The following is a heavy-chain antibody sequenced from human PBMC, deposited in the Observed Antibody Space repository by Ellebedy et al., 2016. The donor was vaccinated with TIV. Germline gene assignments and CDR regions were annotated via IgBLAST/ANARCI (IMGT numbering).Heavy chain of an antibody. V-gene: IGHV1-69*13. CDR1: GGTFSSYA. Sequence: SVKVSCXASGGTFSSYAISWVRQAPGQGLEWMGGIIPIFGTANYAQKFQGRVTITADESTSTAYMELSSLRSEDTAVYYCARGIWGSYRATYYYYGMDVWGQGTTVTVSS. CDR2: IIPIFGTA. J-gene: IGHJ6*02. CDR3: ARGIWGSYRATYYYYGMDV. D-gene: IGHD3-16*02.